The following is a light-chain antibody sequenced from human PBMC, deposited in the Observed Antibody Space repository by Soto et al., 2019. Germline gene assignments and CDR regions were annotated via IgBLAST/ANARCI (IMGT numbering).Light chain of an antibody. CDR1: QSVSSSY. J-gene: IGKJ1*01. CDR2: DAS. V-gene: IGKV3D-20*02. Sequence: EIVLTQSPGTLSLSPVERATLSCRASQSVSSSYLAWYPQKPGQAPRLLIYDASNRATGIPDRFSGSGSGTDFTLTISSLEPEDFAVYYCHQRGSWPRGTFGQGTKV. CDR3: HQRGSWPRGT.